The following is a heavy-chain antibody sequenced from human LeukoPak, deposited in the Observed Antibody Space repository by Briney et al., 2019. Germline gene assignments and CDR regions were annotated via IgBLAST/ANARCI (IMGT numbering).Heavy chain of an antibody. V-gene: IGHV1-2*02. CDR2: INPNSGGT. CDR1: GYTFTGYY. J-gene: IGHJ6*03. Sequence: ASVKVSCKASGYTFTGYYMHWVRQAPGQGLEWMGWINPNSGGTNYAQKFQGRVTMTRDTSISTAYMELSRLRSDDTAVYYCARGYSYGRNYYYYMDVWGKGTTVTVSS. D-gene: IGHD5-18*01. CDR3: ARGYSYGRNYYYYMDV.